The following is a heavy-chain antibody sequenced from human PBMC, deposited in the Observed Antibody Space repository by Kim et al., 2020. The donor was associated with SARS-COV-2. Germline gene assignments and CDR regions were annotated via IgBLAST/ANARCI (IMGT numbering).Heavy chain of an antibody. CDR1: GFTFSSYW. Sequence: GGSLRLSCAAPGFTFSSYWMSWVRQAPGKGLEWVANIKQDGSDKYYVDSVRGRFTISRDNAKNSLFLQMNSLRAEDTAVYFCARDLFVEVTATQPYFDYWGQGILVTVSS. D-gene: IGHD2-21*02. CDR3: ARDLFVEVTATQPYFDY. CDR2: IKQDGSDK. J-gene: IGHJ4*02. V-gene: IGHV3-7*03.